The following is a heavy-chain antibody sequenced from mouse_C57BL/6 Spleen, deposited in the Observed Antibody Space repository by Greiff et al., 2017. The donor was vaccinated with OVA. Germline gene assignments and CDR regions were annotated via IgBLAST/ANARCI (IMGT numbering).Heavy chain of an antibody. CDR1: GFTFTSYT. CDR3: ARSNDYGFFAY. CDR2: ITPSSGYT. D-gene: IGHD2-4*01. Sequence: QVQLQQSGAELARPGASVKMSCKASGFTFTSYTMHWVKQRPGQGLEWIGYITPSSGYTKYTQKFKDQATLTADKSSSTAYMQLSSLTSEDSAVYYCARSNDYGFFAYWGQGTLVTVSA. J-gene: IGHJ3*01. V-gene: IGHV1-4*01.